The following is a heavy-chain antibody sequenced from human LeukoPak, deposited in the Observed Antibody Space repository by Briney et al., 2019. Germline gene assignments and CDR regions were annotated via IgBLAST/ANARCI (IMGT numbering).Heavy chain of an antibody. Sequence: ASVKVSCKASGYTFTEYYIHWVRQAPGQGLGLMGWISPNNGGTYSTQKLQDRVTMAWDTSISTAYMEVTGLRSDDTAMYYCARAAYCGGDCYYYFDYWGQGTLVTVSS. D-gene: IGHD2-21*02. J-gene: IGHJ4*02. CDR3: ARAAYCGGDCYYYFDY. CDR1: GYTFTEYY. CDR2: ISPNNGGT. V-gene: IGHV1-2*02.